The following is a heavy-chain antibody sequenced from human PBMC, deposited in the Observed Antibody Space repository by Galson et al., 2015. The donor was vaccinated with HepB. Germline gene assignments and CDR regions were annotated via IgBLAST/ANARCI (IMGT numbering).Heavy chain of an antibody. J-gene: IGHJ4*02. CDR1: GGSISSGGYY. D-gene: IGHD2-21*02. CDR2: IYYSGST. CDR3: ARLTECGGDCYPHFDY. V-gene: IGHV4-31*03. Sequence: TLSLTCTVSGGSISSGGYYWSWIRQHPGKGLEWIGYIYYSGSTYYNPSLKSRVTISVDTSKNQFSLKLSSVTAADTAVYYCARLTECGGDCYPHFDYWGQGTLVTVSS.